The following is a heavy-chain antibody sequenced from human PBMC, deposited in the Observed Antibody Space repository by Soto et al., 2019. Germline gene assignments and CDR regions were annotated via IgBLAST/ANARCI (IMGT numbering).Heavy chain of an antibody. J-gene: IGHJ6*02. Sequence: PSETLSLTCTVSGGSVSSGSYYWSWIRQPPGKGLEWIGYIYYSGGTNYNPSLKSRVTISVDTSKNQFSLKLSSVTAADTAVYYCARDTITIFGVVTPLDVWGQGTTVTVSS. CDR3: ARDTITIFGVVTPLDV. V-gene: IGHV4-61*01. CDR1: GGSVSSGSYY. CDR2: IYYSGGT. D-gene: IGHD3-3*01.